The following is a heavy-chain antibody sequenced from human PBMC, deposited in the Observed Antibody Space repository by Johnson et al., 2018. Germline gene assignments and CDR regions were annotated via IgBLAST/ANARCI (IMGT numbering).Heavy chain of an antibody. V-gene: IGHV4-30-4*08. Sequence: QVQLQESGPGLVKPSQTVSLICTVSGASISGGDFFWSWIRQSPGQGLEWIGYVNDVGNAYHNPSLKSRVIFSADRSENQVSLKLFSVTAAETDLDYCARHKARGLLWYFDIWGQGTRLTVS. J-gene: IGHJ3*02. CDR2: VNDVGNA. CDR1: GASISGGDFF. CDR3: ARHKARGLLWYFDI. D-gene: IGHD3-10*01.